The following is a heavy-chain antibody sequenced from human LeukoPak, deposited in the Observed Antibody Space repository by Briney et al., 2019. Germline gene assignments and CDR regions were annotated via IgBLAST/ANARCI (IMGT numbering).Heavy chain of an antibody. CDR2: ISASGGGT. D-gene: IGHD5-12*01. J-gene: IGHJ4*02. Sequence: GGSLRLSCAASGFTLSSYAMSWVRQAPGKGLEWVSSISASGGGTYYADSVKGRFTISRDTSKNTLYLQMNSLRAEDTAVYYCAPLEATTDYWGQGTLVTVSS. CDR3: APLEATTDY. CDR1: GFTLSSYA. V-gene: IGHV3-23*01.